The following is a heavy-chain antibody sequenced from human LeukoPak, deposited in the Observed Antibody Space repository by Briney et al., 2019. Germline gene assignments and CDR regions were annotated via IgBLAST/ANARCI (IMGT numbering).Heavy chain of an antibody. CDR1: GYSFTYYW. D-gene: IGHD3-10*01. Sequence: GESLKISFQTAGYSFTYYWIGWVRPMPGKGLEWMGIIYPGDSDTRYSPSFQGQVTISADKSIRTAYLQWSLKASDTAIYYCARSDQLRWFGEPRRPFYYGMDVWGQGTTVTVS. J-gene: IGHJ6*02. V-gene: IGHV5-51*01. CDR3: ARSDQLRWFGEPRRPFYYGMDV. CDR2: IYPGDSDT.